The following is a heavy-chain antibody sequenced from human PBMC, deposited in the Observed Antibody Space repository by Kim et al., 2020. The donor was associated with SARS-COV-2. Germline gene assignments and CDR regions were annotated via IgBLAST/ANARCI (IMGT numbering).Heavy chain of an antibody. Sequence: SETLSLTCAVYGGSFSGYYWSWIRQPPGKGLEWIGEINHSGSTNYNPSLKSRVTISVDTSKNQFSLKLSSVTAADTAVYYCARGKRWTKYYFDYWGQGTLVTVSS. CDR2: INHSGST. CDR3: ARGKRWTKYYFDY. J-gene: IGHJ4*02. CDR1: GGSFSGYY. D-gene: IGHD1-1*01. V-gene: IGHV4-34*01.